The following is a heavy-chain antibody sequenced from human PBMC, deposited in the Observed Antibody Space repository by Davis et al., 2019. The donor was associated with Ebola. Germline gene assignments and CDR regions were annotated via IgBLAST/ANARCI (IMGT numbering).Heavy chain of an antibody. V-gene: IGHV3-49*04. Sequence: GGSLRLSCSTYGFTLGDYAMNWVRQAPGKGLEWVGFIRSKAYGGKTQYAASVKGRFTISRDDSKSIAFLQMNSLKTDDTAVYYCTRDLKQPPPSYYYGMDVWGQGTTVTVSS. CDR2: IRSKAYGGKT. D-gene: IGHD6-13*01. CDR3: TRDLKQPPPSYYYGMDV. CDR1: GFTLGDYA. J-gene: IGHJ6*02.